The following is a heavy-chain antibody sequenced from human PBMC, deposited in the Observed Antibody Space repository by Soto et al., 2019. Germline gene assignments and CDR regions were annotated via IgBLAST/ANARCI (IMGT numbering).Heavy chain of an antibody. Sequence: GGSLRLSCAASGFTFSSYWMSWVRQAPGKGLEWVANIKQDGSEKYYVDSVKGRFTISRDNAKNSLYLQMNSLRAEDTAVYYCARDLNYDSSGYYPTYYYYGMDVWGQGTTVTVSS. V-gene: IGHV3-7*05. CDR3: ARDLNYDSSGYYPTYYYYGMDV. D-gene: IGHD3-22*01. CDR1: GFTFSSYW. CDR2: IKQDGSEK. J-gene: IGHJ6*02.